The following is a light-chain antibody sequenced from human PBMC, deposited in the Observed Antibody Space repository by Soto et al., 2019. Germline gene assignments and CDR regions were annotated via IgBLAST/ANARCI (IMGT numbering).Light chain of an antibody. V-gene: IGLV2-14*01. CDR1: SSDVGGYSY. CDR2: DVS. J-gene: IGLJ1*01. CDR3: SSYTSSSLYV. Sequence: QSALTHPASVSWSPGQSITISCTGTSSDVGGYSYVSWYQQLPGKAPKLMIYDVSDRPSGVSNRFSGSKSGNTASLTISGLQAEDEADYYCSSYTSSSLYVFGTGTKVTVL.